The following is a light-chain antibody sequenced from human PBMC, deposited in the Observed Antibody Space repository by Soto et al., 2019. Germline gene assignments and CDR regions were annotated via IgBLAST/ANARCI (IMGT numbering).Light chain of an antibody. Sequence: DIHMTPSPSTLSASVGDRITIPCRASQSVRSWLAWYQQKPGRAPKFLIYDASSLESGVPSRFSGSGSGTEFTLTISNLQPDDFATYYCQQYDNYPLTFGGGTKVDIK. CDR3: QQYDNYPLT. J-gene: IGKJ4*01. CDR1: QSVRSW. V-gene: IGKV1-5*01. CDR2: DAS.